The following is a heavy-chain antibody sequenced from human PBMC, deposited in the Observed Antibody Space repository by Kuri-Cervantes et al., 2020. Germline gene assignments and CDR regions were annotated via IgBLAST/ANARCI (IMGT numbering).Heavy chain of an antibody. CDR3: ARVSHYYGSGSSRAFDI. J-gene: IGHJ3*02. CDR2: IKQDGSEK. Sequence: GGSLRLSCAASGFTFSSYWMSWVRQAPGKGLEWVANIKQDGSEKYYVDSVKGRFTISRDNAKNSLYLQMNSLRAEDTAVYYCARVSHYYGSGSSRAFDIWGQGTMVTVSS. CDR1: GFTFSSYW. V-gene: IGHV3-7*01. D-gene: IGHD3-10*01.